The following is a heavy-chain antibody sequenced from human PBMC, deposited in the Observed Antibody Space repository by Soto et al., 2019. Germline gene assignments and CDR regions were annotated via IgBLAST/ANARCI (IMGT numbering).Heavy chain of an antibody. CDR3: ATYDSSGYYDRFHY. Sequence: VGSVRLSCAASGFTVSSNYMSWVRQAPGKGLEWVSVIYSGGSTYYADSVKGRFTISRDNSKNTLYLQMNSLRAEDTAVYYCATYDSSGYYDRFHYWGQGTLVTVSS. J-gene: IGHJ4*02. CDR2: IYSGGST. CDR1: GFTVSSNY. D-gene: IGHD3-22*01. V-gene: IGHV3-53*01.